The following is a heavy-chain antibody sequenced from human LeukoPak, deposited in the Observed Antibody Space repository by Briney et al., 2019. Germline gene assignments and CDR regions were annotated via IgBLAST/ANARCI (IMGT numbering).Heavy chain of an antibody. CDR3: AREDEMATTYYFDY. CDR2: MNPNSGNT. Sequence: GASVKVSCKASGYTFTSYDINWVRQATGQGLEWMGWMNPNSGNTGYAQKFQGRVTITRNTSISTAYMELSSLRSEDTAVYYCAREDEMATTYYFDYWGQGTLVTVSS. J-gene: IGHJ4*02. D-gene: IGHD5-24*01. V-gene: IGHV1-8*03. CDR1: GYTFTSYD.